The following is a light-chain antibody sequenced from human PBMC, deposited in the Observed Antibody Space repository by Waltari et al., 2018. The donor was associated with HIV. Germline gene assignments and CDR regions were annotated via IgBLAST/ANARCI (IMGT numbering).Light chain of an antibody. V-gene: IGKV1-NL1*01. Sequence: DIQMTQSPSSLSASVGDRVTITCRASQAISNSLAWYQQKPGKAPKLLLYAASRLESGVPSRFSGSRSGTDYALTISSLQPEDFAFYYCQQYFSPPPLTFGGGTKVEIK. CDR1: QAISNS. CDR3: QQYFSPPPLT. CDR2: AAS. J-gene: IGKJ4*01.